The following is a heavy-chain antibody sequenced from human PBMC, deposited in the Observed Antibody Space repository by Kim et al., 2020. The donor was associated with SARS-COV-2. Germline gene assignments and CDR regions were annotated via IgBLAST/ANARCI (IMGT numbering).Heavy chain of an antibody. V-gene: IGHV5-51*01. CDR2: IYPGDSDT. D-gene: IGHD3-22*01. J-gene: IGHJ4*02. CDR1: GYGFTNYW. Sequence: GESLKISCKGSGYGFTNYWIGWVRQMPGKGLEWMVIIYPGDSDTRYNPSFQGQVTISADKSISTAYLQWSSLTASDTAMYYCARWLGDYFDYWGQGTLVTVSS. CDR3: ARWLGDYFDY.